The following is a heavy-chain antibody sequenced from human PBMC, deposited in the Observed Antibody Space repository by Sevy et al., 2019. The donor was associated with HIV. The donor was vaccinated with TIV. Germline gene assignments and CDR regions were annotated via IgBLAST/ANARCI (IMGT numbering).Heavy chain of an antibody. CDR1: GFTFSSYA. CDR3: AKRAAVLEWTQSYFDY. J-gene: IGHJ4*02. CDR2: ISGSGGST. D-gene: IGHD3-3*01. V-gene: IGHV3-23*01. Sequence: GGSLRLSCAASGFTFSSYAMSWVRQAPGKGLEWVSAISGSGGSTYYADSVKGRFTISRDNSKNTLYPQMNSLRAEDTAVYYCAKRAAVLEWTQSYFDYWGQGTLVTVSS.